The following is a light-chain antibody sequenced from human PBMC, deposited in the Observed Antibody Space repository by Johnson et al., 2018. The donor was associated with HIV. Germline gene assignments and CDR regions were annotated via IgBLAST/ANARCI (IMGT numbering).Light chain of an antibody. J-gene: IGLJ1*01. V-gene: IGLV1-51*01. CDR2: DNN. CDR1: SSKIGNNY. CDR3: GTWDSSLSGV. Sequence: QSVLTQPPSVSAAPGQKVTISCSGSSSKIGNNYVSWYQQLPGTAPKLLIYDNNKRPSGIPDRFSGSKSGTSATLGITGLQTGDEAEYYCGTWDSSLSGVFGTGTKVTVL.